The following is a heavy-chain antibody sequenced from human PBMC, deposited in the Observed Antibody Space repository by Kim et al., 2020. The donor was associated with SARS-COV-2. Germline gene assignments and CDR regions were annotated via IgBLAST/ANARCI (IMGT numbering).Heavy chain of an antibody. J-gene: IGHJ6*02. CDR1: GFTFSSYE. CDR3: AREGGSWNYGHYYYYGMDV. CDR2: ISSSGSTI. V-gene: IGHV3-48*03. Sequence: GGSLRLSCAASGFTFSSYEMNWVRQAPGKGLEWVSYISSSGSTIYYADSVKGRFTISRDNAKNSLYLQMNSLRAEDTAVYYCAREGGSWNYGHYYYYGMDVWGQGTTVTVSS. D-gene: IGHD1-7*01.